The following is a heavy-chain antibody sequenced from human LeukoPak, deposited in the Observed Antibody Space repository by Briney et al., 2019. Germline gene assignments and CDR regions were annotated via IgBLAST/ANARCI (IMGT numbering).Heavy chain of an antibody. J-gene: IGHJ3*02. Sequence: SETLSLTCTVSGDSIRNYYWSWIRQPAGKGLEWIGRIYATGSTNYNPSLKSRLTLSADTSKNQFSLRLSSVTAADTAVYYCARHRRHYDILTGYYAGHFDIWGQGTMVTVSS. CDR1: GDSIRNYY. CDR2: IYATGST. CDR3: ARHRRHYDILTGYYAGHFDI. V-gene: IGHV4-4*07. D-gene: IGHD3-9*01.